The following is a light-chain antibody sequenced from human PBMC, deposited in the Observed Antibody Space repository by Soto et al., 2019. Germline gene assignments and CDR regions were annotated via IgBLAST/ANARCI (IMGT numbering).Light chain of an antibody. J-gene: IGLJ1*01. Sequence: QPALTQPPSASGTPGQRVTISCSGSSSNIGSNTVDWYQQLPGTAPKLLVYSNNLRPSGVPDRFSGSKSGTSASLAISGLQSEDEADYYCAAWDDSLNGQVFGTGTKVTVL. V-gene: IGLV1-44*01. CDR2: SNN. CDR3: AAWDDSLNGQV. CDR1: SSNIGSNT.